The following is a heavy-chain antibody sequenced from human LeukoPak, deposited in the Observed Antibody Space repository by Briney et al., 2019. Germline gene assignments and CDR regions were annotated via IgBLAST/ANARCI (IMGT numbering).Heavy chain of an antibody. J-gene: IGHJ5*02. CDR3: ARDYSYGYWFDP. CDR2: ISAYNGNT. V-gene: IGHV1-18*01. CDR1: GYTFTSYG. Sequence: ASVKVSCKASGYTFTSYGISGVRQAPGQGIEWMGWISAYNGNTNYAQKLQGRVTMTTDTSTSTAYMELRSLRSDDTAVYYCARDYSYGYWFDPWGQGTLVTVSS. D-gene: IGHD5-18*01.